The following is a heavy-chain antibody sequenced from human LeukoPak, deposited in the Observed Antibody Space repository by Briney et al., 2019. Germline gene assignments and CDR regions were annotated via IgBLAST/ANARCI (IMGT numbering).Heavy chain of an antibody. Sequence: ASVKVSCKASGYTFTSYDINCVRQATGQGLEWMGWMNDNSGNTGYAQTFQGRVSITRTTSISTAYMELSSLKSEDAAVYYCARGLSSGWFDFDSWGQGTLVTVSS. V-gene: IGHV1-8*01. CDR1: GYTFTSYD. D-gene: IGHD6-19*01. J-gene: IGHJ4*02. CDR3: ARGLSSGWFDFDS. CDR2: MNDNSGNT.